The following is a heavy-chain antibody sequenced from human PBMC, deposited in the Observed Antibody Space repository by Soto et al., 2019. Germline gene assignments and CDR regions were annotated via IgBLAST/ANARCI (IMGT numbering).Heavy chain of an antibody. J-gene: IGHJ1*01. CDR1: GASISSSNW. Sequence: QVQLQESGPGLVKPSGTLSLTCAVSGASISSSNWWSWVRQPPGKGLEWIGEIYHSGSTYYNPSLKSRVTISVDTSKNQFSLKLSSVTAADTAVYYCARSMVRGPLQHWGQGTLVTVSS. V-gene: IGHV4-4*02. CDR2: IYHSGST. CDR3: ARSMVRGPLQH. D-gene: IGHD3-10*01.